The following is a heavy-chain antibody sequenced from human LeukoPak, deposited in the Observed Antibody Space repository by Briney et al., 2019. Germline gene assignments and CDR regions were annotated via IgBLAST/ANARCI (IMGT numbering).Heavy chain of an antibody. CDR1: GFTFSSYW. D-gene: IGHD6-13*01. Sequence: GGSLRLSCAASGFTFSSYWMHWVRQAPGKGLVWVSRINSDGSSTSYADSVKGRFTISRDNAKNTLYLQMNSLRAEDTAVYYCVSNGYSSSWSSHYYYYYMDVWGKGTTVTVSS. J-gene: IGHJ6*03. CDR3: VSNGYSSSWSSHYYYYYMDV. CDR2: INSDGSST. V-gene: IGHV3-74*01.